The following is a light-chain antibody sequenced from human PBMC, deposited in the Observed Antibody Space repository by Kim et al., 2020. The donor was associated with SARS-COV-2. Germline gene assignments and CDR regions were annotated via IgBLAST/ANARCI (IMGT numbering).Light chain of an antibody. V-gene: IGLV2-14*03. CDR2: DVS. Sequence: GQSITISCTGTSSDVGTYNSVSWYQQHPGNAPKIMIYDVSNRPSGVSNRFSGSKSGNTASLTISGLQAEDEADYYCSSYTSSTTLVFGGGTQLTV. CDR1: SSDVGTYNS. CDR3: SSYTSSTTLV. J-gene: IGLJ2*01.